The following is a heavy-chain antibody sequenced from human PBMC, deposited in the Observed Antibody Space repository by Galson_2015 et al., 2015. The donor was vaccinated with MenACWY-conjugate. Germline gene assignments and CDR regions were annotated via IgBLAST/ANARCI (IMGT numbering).Heavy chain of an antibody. CDR3: VRDHGDVVAAVPGDYFAY. Sequence: SLRLSCAVSGFTFSSYWMHWVRHVPGKGLMWVSRINRDGTSTTYADSVKGRFTISRDNAKKTLDMQMNSLRAEDTAMYYCVRDHGDVVAAVPGDYFAYWGRGTLVTVSS. D-gene: IGHD2-15*01. V-gene: IGHV3-74*01. J-gene: IGHJ4*02. CDR1: GFTFSSYW. CDR2: INRDGTST.